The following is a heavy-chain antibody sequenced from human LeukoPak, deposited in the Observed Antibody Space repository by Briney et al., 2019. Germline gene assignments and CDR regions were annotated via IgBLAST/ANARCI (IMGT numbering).Heavy chain of an antibody. CDR3: ARDLGRSGYYTIDAFDI. D-gene: IGHD3-22*01. V-gene: IGHV3-21*01. J-gene: IGHJ3*02. CDR2: ISSSSSYI. CDR1: GXTFNTYS. Sequence: GGSLRLSCAASGXTFNTYSMNWVRQAPGKGLGWVSSISSSSSYIYYADSVKGRFTISGDNAKNSLYLQMNSLRAEDTAVYYCARDLGRSGYYTIDAFDIWGQGTMVTVSS.